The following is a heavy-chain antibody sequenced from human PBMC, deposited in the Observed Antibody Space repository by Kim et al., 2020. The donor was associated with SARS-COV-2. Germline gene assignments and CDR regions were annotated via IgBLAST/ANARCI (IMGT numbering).Heavy chain of an antibody. V-gene: IGHV1-69*13. CDR1: GGTFSSYA. CDR3: AELVVGTARAFDI. Sequence: SVKVSCKASGGTFSSYAISWVRQAPGQGLEWMGGIIPIFGTANYAQKFQGRVTITADESTSTAYMELSSLRSEDTAVYYCAELVVGTARAFDIWGQGTMVTVSS. J-gene: IGHJ3*02. D-gene: IGHD2-21*01. CDR2: IIPIFGTA.